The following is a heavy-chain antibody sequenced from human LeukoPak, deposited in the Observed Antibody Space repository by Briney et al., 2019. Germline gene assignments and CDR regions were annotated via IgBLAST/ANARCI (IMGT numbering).Heavy chain of an antibody. CDR3: ARSSYDYGGIEGPFDY. D-gene: IGHD4-23*01. CDR1: GFTFSSYG. J-gene: IGHJ4*02. V-gene: IGHV3-30*19. Sequence: PGRSLRLSCAASGFTFSSYGMHWVRQASGKGLEWVAVTSYDGNKKYYADSVKGRFTISRDSSKNTLYLQMSSLRAEDTAVYYCARSSYDYGGIEGPFDYWGQGTLVTVSS. CDR2: TSYDGNKK.